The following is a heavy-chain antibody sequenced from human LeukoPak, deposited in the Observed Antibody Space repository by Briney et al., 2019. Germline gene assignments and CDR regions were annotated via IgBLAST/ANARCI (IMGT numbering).Heavy chain of an antibody. J-gene: IGHJ6*03. CDR2: IRYDGSNK. CDR3: AKDISAGYYEAYYYYYMDV. CDR1: GFTFSSYG. Sequence: GGSLRLSCAASGFTFSSYGMHWVRQAPGKGLEWVAFIRYDGSNKYCADSVKGRFTISRDNSKNTLYLQMNSLRAEDTAVYYCAKDISAGYYEAYYYYYMDVWGKGTTVTVSS. D-gene: IGHD3-22*01. V-gene: IGHV3-30*02.